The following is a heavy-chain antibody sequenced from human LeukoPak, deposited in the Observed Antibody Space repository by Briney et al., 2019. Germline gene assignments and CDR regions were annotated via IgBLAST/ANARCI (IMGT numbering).Heavy chain of an antibody. CDR3: ARENEDAFDI. Sequence: SSETLSLTCTVSGGSISSYYWSWIRQPPGKGLEWIGYIYYSGSTNYNPSLKSRVTISADTSNNQFSLKLSSVTAADTAVYYCARENEDAFDIWGQGTMVTVSS. J-gene: IGHJ3*02. CDR2: IYYSGST. V-gene: IGHV4-59*01. CDR1: GGSISSYY.